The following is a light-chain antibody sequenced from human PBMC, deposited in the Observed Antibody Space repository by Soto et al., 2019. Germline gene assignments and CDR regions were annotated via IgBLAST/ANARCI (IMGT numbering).Light chain of an antibody. V-gene: IGKV1-39*01. CDR3: QQSYGLPRT. CDR1: QSVSKY. CDR2: YVS. Sequence: DIQLTQSPSSLSASVGDTVTISCRTNQSVSKYMNWYQQKSGTAPKPLIYYVSSLQSGVPSRFSGSGSATDFTLTISSLQPEDFATYYCQQSYGLPRTFGHGTRLDIK. J-gene: IGKJ2*01.